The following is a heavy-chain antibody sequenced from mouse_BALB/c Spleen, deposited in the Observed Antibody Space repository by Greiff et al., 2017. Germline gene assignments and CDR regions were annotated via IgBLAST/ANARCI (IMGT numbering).Heavy chain of an antibody. CDR1: GYTFTSYW. Sequence: VQLQQPGAELVKPGASVKLSCKASGYTFTSYWMHWVKQRPGQGLEWIGEINPSNGRTNYNEKFKSKATLTVDKSSSTAYMQLSSLTSEDSTVYYCARRYYGSSFDYWGQGTTLTVSS. J-gene: IGHJ2*01. V-gene: IGHV1S81*02. CDR3: ARRYYGSSFDY. CDR2: INPSNGRT. D-gene: IGHD1-1*01.